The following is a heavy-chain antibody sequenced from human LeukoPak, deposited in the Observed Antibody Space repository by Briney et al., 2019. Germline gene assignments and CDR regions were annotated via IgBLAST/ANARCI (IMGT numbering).Heavy chain of an antibody. J-gene: IGHJ4*02. CDR2: IDHSGST. Sequence: SETLSLTCAVYGGSFSGYYWSWIRQPPGKGLEWIWEIDHSGSTNYNPSLKRGVTISLDTTKSKFSLKLSSVTAADTAVYYCARASTHYPFDYWGQGTLVTVSS. V-gene: IGHV4-34*01. D-gene: IGHD3-10*01. CDR3: ARASTHYPFDY. CDR1: GGSFSGYY.